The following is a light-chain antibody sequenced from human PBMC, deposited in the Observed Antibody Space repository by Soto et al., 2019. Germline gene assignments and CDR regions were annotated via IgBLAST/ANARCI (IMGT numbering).Light chain of an antibody. CDR1: QHVTTTY. Sequence: IVLTQSPATLSLSPGERATLSCTASQHVTTTYIAWYQQKFGQAPRLLIYGASTSATGTPDRFTGGGFGTDFTLTISRVEPEDFAVYYCQQYDSSFTFGGGTKVEMK. V-gene: IGKV3-20*01. J-gene: IGKJ4*01. CDR3: QQYDSSFT. CDR2: GAS.